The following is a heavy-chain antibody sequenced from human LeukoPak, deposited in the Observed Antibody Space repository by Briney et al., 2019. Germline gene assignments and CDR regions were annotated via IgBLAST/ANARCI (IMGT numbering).Heavy chain of an antibody. V-gene: IGHV3-74*01. CDR1: GFIFSSYW. J-gene: IGHJ4*02. CDR3: ARATTVATYLSDY. CDR2: INSDGSST. D-gene: IGHD4-23*01. Sequence: GGSLRLSCAASGFIFSSYWMHWVRQAPGKGLVWVSRINSDGSSTSYADSVKGRFTISRDNAKNTLYLQMNSLRAEDTAVYYCARATTVATYLSDYWGQGTLVTVSS.